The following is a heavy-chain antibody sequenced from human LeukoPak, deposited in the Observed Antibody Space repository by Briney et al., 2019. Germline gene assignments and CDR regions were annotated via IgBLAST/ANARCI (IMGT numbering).Heavy chain of an antibody. V-gene: IGHV4-39*07. Sequence: SETLSLTCTVSGGSISSSSYYWGWIRQPPGKGLEWIGSIYYSGSTYYNPSLKSRVTISVDTSENQFSLKLSSVTAADTAVYYCARTGDNWDFDYWGQGTLVTVSS. CDR1: GGSISSSSYY. J-gene: IGHJ4*02. D-gene: IGHD1-1*01. CDR3: ARTGDNWDFDY. CDR2: IYYSGST.